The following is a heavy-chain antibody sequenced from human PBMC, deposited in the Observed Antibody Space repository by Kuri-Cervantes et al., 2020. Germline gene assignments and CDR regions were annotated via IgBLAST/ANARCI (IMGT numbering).Heavy chain of an antibody. CDR3: ARGALWFGDYRAYGMDV. J-gene: IGHJ6*02. V-gene: IGHV3-33*01. CDR1: GFTFGGHG. Sequence: GESLKISCAGSGFTFGGHGFHWVRQAPGGGLEWVALIWYDGTNKYYADSVKGRFTISRDNSKNTLYLQMNSLRAEDTAVYYCARGALWFGDYRAYGMDVWGQGTTVTSP. D-gene: IGHD3-10*01. CDR2: IWYDGTNK.